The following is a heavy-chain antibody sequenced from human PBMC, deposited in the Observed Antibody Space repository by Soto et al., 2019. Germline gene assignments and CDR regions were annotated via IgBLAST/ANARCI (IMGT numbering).Heavy chain of an antibody. D-gene: IGHD3-16*01. V-gene: IGHV2-5*02. Sequence: QITLKESGPTLVKPTQTLTLTCTFSGFSPTTPGVGVGWARQPPGKALEWLALIFWDDDKRYSPSLKSRLTITKDTSKNQVVLTMTNMDPVDTATYYCASSTAYRIFDCWGQETLVAVSS. CDR2: IFWDDDK. CDR1: GFSPTTPGVG. CDR3: ASSTAYRIFDC. J-gene: IGHJ4*02.